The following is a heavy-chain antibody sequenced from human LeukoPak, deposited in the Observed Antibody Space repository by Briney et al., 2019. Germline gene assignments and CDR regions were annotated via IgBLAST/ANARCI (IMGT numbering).Heavy chain of an antibody. Sequence: GGSLRLSCAASGFTFSSYAMSWVRQAPGKGLEWASAISGSGGSTYYADSVKGRFTISRDNSKNTLYLQMNSLRAEDTAVYYCAKDAYSSGWYFPFDYWGQGTLVTVSS. D-gene: IGHD6-19*01. J-gene: IGHJ4*02. CDR3: AKDAYSSGWYFPFDY. CDR1: GFTFSSYA. V-gene: IGHV3-23*01. CDR2: ISGSGGST.